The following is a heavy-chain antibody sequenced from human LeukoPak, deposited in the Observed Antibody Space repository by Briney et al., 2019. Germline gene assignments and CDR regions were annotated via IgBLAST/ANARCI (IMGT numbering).Heavy chain of an antibody. V-gene: IGHV4-34*01. Sequence: SETLSLTCAVYGGSFSGYYWSWIRQPPGKGLEWIGEINHSGGINYNPSLKSRVNISVDTSKNQFSLKLSSVTAADTAVYYCARSRAVTTSFDYWGQGTLVTVSS. CDR1: GGSFSGYY. J-gene: IGHJ4*02. D-gene: IGHD4-17*01. CDR3: ARSRAVTTSFDY. CDR2: INHSGGI.